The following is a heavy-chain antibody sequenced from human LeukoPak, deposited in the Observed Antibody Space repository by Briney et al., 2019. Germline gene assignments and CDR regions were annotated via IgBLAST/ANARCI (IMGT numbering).Heavy chain of an antibody. J-gene: IGHJ4*02. CDR1: GFTFSSYA. CDR3: TRDMIYTFHY. D-gene: IGHD3-16*01. Sequence: GGSLRLSCAASGFTFSSYAMSWVRQAPGKGLEWVGFITSKAFGGTTEYAASVKGRFTISRDDSKSIAYLQMNSLRTDDTAVYYCTRDMIYTFHYWGQGTLVTVSS. V-gene: IGHV3-49*04. CDR2: ITSKAFGGTT.